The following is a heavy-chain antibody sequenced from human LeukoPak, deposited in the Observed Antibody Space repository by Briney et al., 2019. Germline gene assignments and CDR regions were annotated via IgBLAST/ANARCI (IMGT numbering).Heavy chain of an antibody. CDR1: GFTFSSYA. D-gene: IGHD1-20*01. CDR3: ARDRYNWNYFDY. J-gene: IGHJ4*02. CDR2: IYSGGST. Sequence: GGSLRLSCAASGFTFSSYAMNWVRQAPGKGLEWVSVIYSGGSTYYADSVKGRFTISRDNSKNTLYLQMNSLRAEDTAVYYCARDRYNWNYFDYWGQGTLVTVSS. V-gene: IGHV3-66*02.